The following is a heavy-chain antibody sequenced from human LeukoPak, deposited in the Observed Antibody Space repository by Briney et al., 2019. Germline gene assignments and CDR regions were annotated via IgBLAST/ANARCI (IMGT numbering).Heavy chain of an antibody. Sequence: GGSLRLSCAVSGLTFSSSWMDWVRQAPGKGLEWVASINPDGNRKYSADSVKGRFTISRDNAENSLYLQMNSLRVEDTAFYYCARDLAYSRLDYWGQGMLVTVSS. CDR3: ARDLAYSRLDY. CDR2: INPDGNRK. CDR1: GLTFSSSW. J-gene: IGHJ4*02. V-gene: IGHV3-7*01. D-gene: IGHD5-18*01.